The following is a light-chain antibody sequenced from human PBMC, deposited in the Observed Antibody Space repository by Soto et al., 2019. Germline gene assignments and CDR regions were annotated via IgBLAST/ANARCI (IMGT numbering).Light chain of an antibody. V-gene: IGKV3D-20*02. J-gene: IGKJ4*01. CDR1: QSVSNDF. Sequence: DIVMTQSPGTLSVSPGERVTLSCRASQSVSNDFLAWYQQKPGQAPRLLIYGASTRATDVPDRFSGSGSGADFTLSISSLEPEDFAVYYCQQRSDWLTFGGGTKVDIK. CDR2: GAS. CDR3: QQRSDWLT.